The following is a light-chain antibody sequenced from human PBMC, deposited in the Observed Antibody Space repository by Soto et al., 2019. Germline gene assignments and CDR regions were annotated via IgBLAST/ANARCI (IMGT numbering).Light chain of an antibody. J-gene: IGKJ2*01. CDR2: GAS. CDR1: QSVSNNY. Sequence: EIVLTQSPGTLSLSPGERATLSCRASQSVSNNYLAWYQQKPGLAPRLLIYGASSRATGIPDRFSGSGSGTDFTLTISRLEPEDFAVFYCQQYGSSPYTFGQGTKLEIK. V-gene: IGKV3-20*01. CDR3: QQYGSSPYT.